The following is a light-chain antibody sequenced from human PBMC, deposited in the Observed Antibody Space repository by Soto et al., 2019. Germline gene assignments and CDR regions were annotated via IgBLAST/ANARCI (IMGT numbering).Light chain of an antibody. V-gene: IGLV2-14*01. Sequence: QSALTQAAAVSGSPGQSITISCSGTSSDVGSYDHVAWYQQFPGKTPKLMIYEVSNRPSGVSSRFSGSKSGNTASLTISGLQAEDEADYYCISYTGSSTSYVFGSGTKV. CDR1: SSDVGSYDH. CDR3: ISYTGSSTSYV. CDR2: EVS. J-gene: IGLJ1*01.